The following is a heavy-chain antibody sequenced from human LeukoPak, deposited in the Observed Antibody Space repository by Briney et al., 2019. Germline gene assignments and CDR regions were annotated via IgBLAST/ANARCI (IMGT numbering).Heavy chain of an antibody. D-gene: IGHD1-26*01. CDR1: GFTFSSYA. CDR3: AKYPDDSGSCWGKTLFDY. J-gene: IGHJ4*02. CDR2: ISGSGGST. Sequence: GGSLRLSCAASGFTFSSYAMSWVRQAPGKGLEWVSAISGSGGSTYYADSVEGRFTISRDNSKNTLYLQMNSLRAEDTAVYYCAKYPDDSGSCWGKTLFDYWGQGTLVTVSS. V-gene: IGHV3-23*01.